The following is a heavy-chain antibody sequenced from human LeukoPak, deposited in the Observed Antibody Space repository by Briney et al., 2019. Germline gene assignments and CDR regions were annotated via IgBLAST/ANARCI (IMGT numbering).Heavy chain of an antibody. CDR3: AGDRVEWSLRDFYYYDMDV. J-gene: IGHJ6*02. V-gene: IGHV1-69*13. Sequence: SVKVSCKASGGTFNSYTVSWVRQAPGQGLEWMGGIIPIFGTANYAQRFQGRVTITADDATKIVYMELNSLRSEDTAVYYCAGDRVEWSLRDFYYYDMDVWGQGTTVTVSS. D-gene: IGHD3-3*01. CDR1: GGTFNSYT. CDR2: IIPIFGTA.